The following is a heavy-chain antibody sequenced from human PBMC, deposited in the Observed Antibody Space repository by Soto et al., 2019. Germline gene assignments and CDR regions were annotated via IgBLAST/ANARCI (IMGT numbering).Heavy chain of an antibody. D-gene: IGHD5-18*01. CDR3: ARGHVDTARVGAFDI. Sequence: TSETLSLTCTGSGGSISIYYWSWIRQPPGKGLEWIGYIYYSGSTNYNPSLKSRVTISVDTSKNQFSLKLSSVTAADTAVYYCARGHVDTARVGAFDIWCQ. CDR2: IYYSGST. CDR1: GGSISIYY. J-gene: IGHJ3*02. V-gene: IGHV4-59*01.